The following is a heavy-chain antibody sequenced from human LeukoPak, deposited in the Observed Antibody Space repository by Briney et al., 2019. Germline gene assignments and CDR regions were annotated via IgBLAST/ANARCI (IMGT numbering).Heavy chain of an antibody. D-gene: IGHD3-3*01. V-gene: IGHV1-46*01. J-gene: IGHJ4*02. CDR1: GYTFTSYY. Sequence: ASLKVSCKASGYTFTSYYMHWVRQAPGQGLEWMGIINHSGGNTSYAQKFQGRVTMTRDTSTSTVYMELSSLRSEDTAVYYCARGATHRGIWSGYYFDYWGQGALVTVTS. CDR2: INHSGGNT. CDR3: ARGATHRGIWSGYYFDY.